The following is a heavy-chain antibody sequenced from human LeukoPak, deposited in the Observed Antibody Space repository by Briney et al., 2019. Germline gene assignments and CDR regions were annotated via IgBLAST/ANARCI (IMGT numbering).Heavy chain of an antibody. J-gene: IGHJ5*02. CDR3: ARGLFSSSWYNWFDP. CDR1: EYIFTSYD. D-gene: IGHD6-13*01. Sequence: GASVKVSCKASEYIFTSYDINWVRQATGQGLEWMGWMNPNSGNTGYAQKFQGRVTMTRNTSISTAYMELSSLRSEDTAVYYCARGLFSSSWYNWFDPWGQGTLVTVSS. V-gene: IGHV1-8*01. CDR2: MNPNSGNT.